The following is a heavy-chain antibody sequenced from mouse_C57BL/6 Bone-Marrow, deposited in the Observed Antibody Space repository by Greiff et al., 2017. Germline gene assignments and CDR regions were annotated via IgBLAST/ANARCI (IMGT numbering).Heavy chain of an antibody. CDR1: GFTFSDYY. CDR3: ARCGKGRYFDV. J-gene: IGHJ1*03. CDR2: INYDGSST. Sequence: EVMLVESEGGLVQPGSSMKLSCTASGFTFSDYYMAWVRQVPEKGLEWVANINYDGSSTYYLDSLKSRFIISRDNAKNILYLQMSSLKSEDTATYYCARCGKGRYFDVWGTGTTVTVSS. V-gene: IGHV5-16*01. D-gene: IGHD1-1*02.